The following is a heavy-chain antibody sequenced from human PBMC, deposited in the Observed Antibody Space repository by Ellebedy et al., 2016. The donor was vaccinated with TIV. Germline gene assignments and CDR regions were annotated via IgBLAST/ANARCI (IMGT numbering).Heavy chain of an antibody. CDR3: TTQVLKGYY. J-gene: IGHJ4*02. CDR1: EFSFRSYW. V-gene: IGHV3-15*01. CDR2: IKSISDGWTT. Sequence: GGSLRLSCAASEFSFRSYWMTWVRQAPGKGLEWVGRIKSISDGWTTDYAAPVKGTFTISRDDSKNMLYLQMNSLKTADTAVYFCTTQVLKGYYWGQGTLVTVSS.